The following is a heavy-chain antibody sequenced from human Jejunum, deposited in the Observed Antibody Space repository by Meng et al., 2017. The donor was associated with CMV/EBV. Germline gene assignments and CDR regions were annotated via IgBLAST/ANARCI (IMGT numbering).Heavy chain of an antibody. Sequence: CSGSGGSISSYYWSWIRQPPGKGPEWIGYIYYSGSTTYNPSLKSRVTMSVDTSKNQFSLKLSSVTAADTAVYYCAKADTDTPNQLDLWGRGTLVTVSS. CDR2: IYYSGST. CDR3: AKADTDTPNQLDL. CDR1: GGSISSYY. J-gene: IGHJ2*01. V-gene: IGHV4-59*01.